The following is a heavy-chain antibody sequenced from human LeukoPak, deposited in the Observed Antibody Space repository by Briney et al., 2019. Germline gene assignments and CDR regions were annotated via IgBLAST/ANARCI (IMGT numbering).Heavy chain of an antibody. CDR2: IWYDGSRD. V-gene: IGHV3-33*01. Sequence: PGTSLRLSCAASGFTFRNYCMNWVRHAPCKGLEWVALIWYDGSRDYYVDFVKGRFTVSRDNSKNTLYLQMKNLRAEDTAVYYCATVRGSDWYMDYWGQGTLVTVSS. D-gene: IGHD6-19*01. CDR3: ATVRGSDWYMDY. CDR1: GFTFRNYC. J-gene: IGHJ4*02.